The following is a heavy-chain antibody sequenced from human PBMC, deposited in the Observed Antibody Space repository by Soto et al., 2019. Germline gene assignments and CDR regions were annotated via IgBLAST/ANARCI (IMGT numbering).Heavy chain of an antibody. D-gene: IGHD3-16*02. J-gene: IGHJ6*04. CDR1: GFTFRSYW. CDR3: ARGIGVDV. Sequence: GGSLRLSCAASGFTFRSYWMSWVRQAPGKGLEWVANIKQDGSERYYVDSVKGRFTISRDNAKDSLYLQMNSLRAEYTAVYYCARGIGVDVWGYGTTVTVPS. V-gene: IGHV3-7*03. CDR2: IKQDGSER.